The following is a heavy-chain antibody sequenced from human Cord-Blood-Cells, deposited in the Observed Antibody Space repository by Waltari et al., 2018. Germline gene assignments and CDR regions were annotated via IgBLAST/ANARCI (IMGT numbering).Heavy chain of an antibody. CDR1: GFTFSSYE. CDR2: ISSSGSTI. J-gene: IGHJ4*02. Sequence: EVQLVESGGGLVQPGGSLRLSFAASGFTFSSYEMNWVRQAPGKGLEWVSYISSSGSTIYYADSVKGRFTISRDNAKNSLYLQMNSLRAEDTAVYYCARDWNWNYDYWGQGTLVTVSS. V-gene: IGHV3-48*03. CDR3: ARDWNWNYDY. D-gene: IGHD1-1*01.